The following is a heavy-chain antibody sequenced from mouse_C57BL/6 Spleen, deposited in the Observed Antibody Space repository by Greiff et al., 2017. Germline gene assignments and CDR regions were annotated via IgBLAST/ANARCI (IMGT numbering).Heavy chain of an antibody. CDR1: GFTFTDYY. V-gene: IGHV7-3*01. Sequence: EVQGVESGGGLVQPGGSLSLSCAASGFTFTDYYMSWVRQPPGKALEWLGFIRNKANGYTTEYSASVKGRVTISRDNSQSILYLQMNALRAEDSATYYCARYRDYDRWGGAMDYWGQGTSVTVSS. J-gene: IGHJ4*01. CDR3: ARYRDYDRWGGAMDY. D-gene: IGHD2-4*01. CDR2: IRNKANGYTT.